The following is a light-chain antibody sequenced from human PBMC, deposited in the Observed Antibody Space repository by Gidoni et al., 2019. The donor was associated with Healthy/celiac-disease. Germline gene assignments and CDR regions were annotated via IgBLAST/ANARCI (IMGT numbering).Light chain of an antibody. CDR2: GAS. V-gene: IGKV3-20*01. Sequence: EIVLTQSPGTLSLSPRERATLSCRASQSVSSSYLAWYQQKPGQAPRLLIYGASSRATGTPDRFSGSGSGTDFTLTISRLEPEDFAVYYCQQYGSSPLITFGQGTRLEIE. J-gene: IGKJ5*01. CDR3: QQYGSSPLIT. CDR1: QSVSSSY.